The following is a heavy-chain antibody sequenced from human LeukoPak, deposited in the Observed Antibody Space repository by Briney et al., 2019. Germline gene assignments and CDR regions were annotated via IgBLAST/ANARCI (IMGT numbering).Heavy chain of an antibody. Sequence: SQTLSLTFAISGDTVSSNGAAWNWFRQSPSRGLEGLGRTYYRSKWYNDYAVSLKSRVTINPDTSKNQFSLHLNSVTPDDTAVYYCARAINWGIHDYWGQGTLVTVSS. CDR2: TYYRSKWYN. V-gene: IGHV6-1*01. J-gene: IGHJ4*02. CDR3: ARAINWGIHDY. CDR1: GDTVSSNGAA. D-gene: IGHD3-16*01.